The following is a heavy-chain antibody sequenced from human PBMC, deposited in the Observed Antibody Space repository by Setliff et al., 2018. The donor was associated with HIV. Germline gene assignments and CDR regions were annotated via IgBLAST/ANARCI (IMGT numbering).Heavy chain of an antibody. Sequence: ASVKVSCKASGYTFTTYGMNWVRQAPGQGLEWMGWINTNTGNPTYAQGFTGRFVFSLDTSVSTAYLQISSLKAEDTAVYYCAREGSAAGFGTDAFDIWGPGAPVTVS. J-gene: IGHJ3*02. CDR1: GYTFTTYG. D-gene: IGHD3-10*01. CDR3: AREGSAAGFGTDAFDI. V-gene: IGHV7-4-1*02. CDR2: INTNTGNP.